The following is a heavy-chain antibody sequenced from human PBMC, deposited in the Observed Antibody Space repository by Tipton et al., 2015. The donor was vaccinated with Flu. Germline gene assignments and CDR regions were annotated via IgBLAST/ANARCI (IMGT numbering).Heavy chain of an antibody. CDR2: IKSKTDGGTT. Sequence: VQLVQSGGGLVKPGGSLRLSCAASGFTFSNAWMNWVRQAPGKGLEWVGRIKSKTDGGTTDYAAPVKGRFTISRDDSKNILYLQMSSLKAEDTAVYYCTTETDYYDSWYSFDYWGQGTLVTVSS. CDR1: GFTFSNAW. CDR3: TTETDYYDSWYSFDY. D-gene: IGHD3-22*01. J-gene: IGHJ4*02. V-gene: IGHV3-15*01.